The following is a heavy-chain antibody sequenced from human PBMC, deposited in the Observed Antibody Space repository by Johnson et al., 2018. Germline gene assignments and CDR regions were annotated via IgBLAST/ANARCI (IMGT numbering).Heavy chain of an antibody. CDR2: ISSSSSTI. Sequence: EVQLVESGGGLVQPGGSXRLSCAASGFTFSSYSMNWVRQAPGKGLEWVSYISSSSSTIYYADSVKGRFTISRDNAKNSLYLQMNSLRAEDTAVYYCARDRRGYYYYYMDVWGKGTTVTVSS. V-gene: IGHV3-48*01. CDR3: ARDRRGYYYYYMDV. J-gene: IGHJ6*03. CDR1: GFTFSSYS.